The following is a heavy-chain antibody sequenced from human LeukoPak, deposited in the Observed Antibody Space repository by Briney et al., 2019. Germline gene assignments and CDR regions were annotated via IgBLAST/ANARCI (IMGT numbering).Heavy chain of an antibody. CDR1: GFIVSGDF. V-gene: IGHV3-7*01. J-gene: IGHJ6*02. CDR2: IKQDGSEK. D-gene: IGHD2-21*01. CDR3: AKHCGGDCYGMDV. Sequence: GGSLRLSCAASGFIVSGDFMSWVRQAPGKGLEWVANIKQDGSEKDYVDSVKGRFTISRDNAKNSVYLQMNSLRVEDTAVYYCAKHCGGDCYGMDVWGQGTTVTVSS.